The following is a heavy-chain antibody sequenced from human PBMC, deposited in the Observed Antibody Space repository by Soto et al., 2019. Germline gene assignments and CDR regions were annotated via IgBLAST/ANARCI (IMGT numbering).Heavy chain of an antibody. V-gene: IGHV6-1*01. D-gene: IGHD3-10*01. Sequence: SQTLSLTCAISGDSVSSNSAAWNWIRRSPSRGLEWLGRTYYRSKWYNDYAVSVKSRITINPDTPKNQFSLQLNSVTPEDTAVYYCARASITMVRGVSDYYYYGMDVWGQRTTVTVSS. CDR1: GDSVSSNSAA. CDR2: TYYRSKWYN. CDR3: ARASITMVRGVSDYYYYGMDV. J-gene: IGHJ6*02.